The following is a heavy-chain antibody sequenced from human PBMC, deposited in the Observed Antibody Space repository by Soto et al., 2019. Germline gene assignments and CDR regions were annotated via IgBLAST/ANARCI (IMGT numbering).Heavy chain of an antibody. V-gene: IGHV2-70*01. CDR2: IDWEEEK. D-gene: IGHD1-7*01. Sequence: ESGHTLVKPKQTLILPCAFSGFSLSRKGMSVSWIRQPPGKALEFLALIDWEEEKFYSPSLRTRLTVSKDTSKSQVVLTLTNVDPVDTATYYCTRSTNRNYEYYFHYWCQATLVTVPT. CDR1: GFSLSRKGMS. CDR3: TRSTNRNYEYYFHY. J-gene: IGHJ4*02.